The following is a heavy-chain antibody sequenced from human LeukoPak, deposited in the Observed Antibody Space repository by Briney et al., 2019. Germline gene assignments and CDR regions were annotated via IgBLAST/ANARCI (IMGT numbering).Heavy chain of an antibody. CDR1: GSTFGSYG. CDR3: AKLGGYCSSTSCFDFDY. V-gene: IGHV3-30*18. CDR2: ISYDGSNK. Sequence: GGSLRLSCAASGSTFGSYGMHWVRQAPGKGLEWVAVISYDGSNKYYADSVKGRFTISRDNSKNTLYLQMNSLRAEDTAVYYCAKLGGYCSSTSCFDFDYWGQGTLVTVSS. J-gene: IGHJ4*02. D-gene: IGHD2-2*01.